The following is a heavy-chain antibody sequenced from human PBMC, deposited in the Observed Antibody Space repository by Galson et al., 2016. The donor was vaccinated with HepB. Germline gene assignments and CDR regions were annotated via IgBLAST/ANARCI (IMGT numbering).Heavy chain of an antibody. CDR2: ISGTGGTT. CDR1: GFTFSNYA. Sequence: SLRLSCAASGFTFSNYAMSWVRQAPGKGLEWVSGISGTGGTTYYADSVKGRFTISRDNSKNTLYLRMNSLRAEDTAVYYCAKGDEFWSGYYGGLWGQGTRVTVSS. J-gene: IGHJ4*02. V-gene: IGHV3-23*01. CDR3: AKGDEFWSGYYGGL. D-gene: IGHD3-3*01.